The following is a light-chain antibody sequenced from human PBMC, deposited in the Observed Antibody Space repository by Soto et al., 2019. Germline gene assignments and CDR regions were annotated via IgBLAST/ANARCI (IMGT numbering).Light chain of an antibody. V-gene: IGLV1-40*01. CDR3: QSYDDSLGGHVI. CDR2: ANT. CDR1: SSNIGAGYD. Sequence: QSVLTQPPSASGTPGQRVTISCSGGSSNIGAGYDVHWYQQLPGTAPKLLIYANTNRPSGVPDRFSGSKSGTSASLAITGLQAEDEADYYCQSYDDSLGGHVIFGGGTKVTVL. J-gene: IGLJ2*01.